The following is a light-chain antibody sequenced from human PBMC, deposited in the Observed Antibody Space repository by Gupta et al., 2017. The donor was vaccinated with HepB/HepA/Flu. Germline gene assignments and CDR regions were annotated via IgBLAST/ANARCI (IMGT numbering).Light chain of an antibody. Sequence: AMTQSPATLSVSPGERATLSCRASQSISSSYLAWYQQKPGQAPRPLIYGASTRATGSPARFRGSGSGTEFTLTISSLQSEDFAVYYGQQYNDWPLTVGGGTKVEIK. CDR2: GAS. V-gene: IGKV3-15*01. CDR3: QQYNDWPLT. CDR1: QSISSSY. J-gene: IGKJ4*01.